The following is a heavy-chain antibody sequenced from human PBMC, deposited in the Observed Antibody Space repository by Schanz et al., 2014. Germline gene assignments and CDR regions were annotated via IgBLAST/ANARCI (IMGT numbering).Heavy chain of an antibody. CDR1: GYSFTEYF. CDR3: ARARYTGYDCSGY. Sequence: QVQLVQSGPAVKKPGASMKVSCLASGYSFTEYFLHCLRAAPGQGLEWLCCLPPTSGETNYEQKFKGRVTLTSDTSISTAFMELSGLTSDDTATYFCARARYTGYDCSGYWGQGTLLIVSS. V-gene: IGHV1-2*02. D-gene: IGHD5-12*01. J-gene: IGHJ4*02. CDR2: LPPTSGET.